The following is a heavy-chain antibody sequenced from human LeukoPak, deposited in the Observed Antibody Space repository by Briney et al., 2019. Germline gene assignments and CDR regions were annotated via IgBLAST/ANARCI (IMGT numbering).Heavy chain of an antibody. CDR3: ARLPIGGYCSGGSCIDWFDP. CDR2: ISGYNGNT. J-gene: IGHJ5*02. CDR1: GGTFTSYG. D-gene: IGHD2-15*01. V-gene: IGHV1-18*01. Sequence: GASVKVSCKASGGTFTSYGISWVRQAPGQGLECMGWISGYNGNTNYAQNLQGRVTMTTDTSTSTAYMELRSLRSDDTAVYYCARLPIGGYCSGGSCIDWFDPWGQGTLVTVSS.